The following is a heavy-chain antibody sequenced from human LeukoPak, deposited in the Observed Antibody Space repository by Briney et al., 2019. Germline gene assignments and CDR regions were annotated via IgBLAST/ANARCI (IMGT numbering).Heavy chain of an antibody. J-gene: IGHJ4*02. V-gene: IGHV3-23*01. CDR1: GLTFRNYA. CDR2: ICANDGNT. Sequence: GGSLRLSCAASGLTFRNYAMSWVRQAPGKGLEWVSVICANDGNTYYADAVKGRFTISRHNSKDTLYLQMDSLRAEDTAVYYCAKGSGSSCYSPCDYWGQGILVTVSS. D-gene: IGHD2-15*01. CDR3: AKGSGSSCYSPCDY.